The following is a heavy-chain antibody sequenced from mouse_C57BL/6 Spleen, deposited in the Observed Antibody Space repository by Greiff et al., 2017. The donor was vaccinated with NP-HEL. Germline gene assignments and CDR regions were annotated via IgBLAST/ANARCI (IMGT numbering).Heavy chain of an antibody. V-gene: IGHV1-64*01. D-gene: IGHD1-1*01. CDR1: GYTFTSYW. J-gene: IGHJ1*03. CDR2: IHPNSGST. Sequence: VQLQQPGAELVKPGASVKLSCKASGYTFTSYWMHWVKQRPGQGLEWIGMIHPNSGSTNYNEKFKSKATLTVDTSSSTAYMQLSSLTSEDSAVYYWAREEVGYYGSSHWYVDVWGTGTTVTVSS. CDR3: AREEVGYYGSSHWYVDV.